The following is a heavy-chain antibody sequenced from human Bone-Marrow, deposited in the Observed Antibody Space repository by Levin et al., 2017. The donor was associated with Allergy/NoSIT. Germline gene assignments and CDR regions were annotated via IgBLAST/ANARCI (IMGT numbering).Heavy chain of an antibody. D-gene: IGHD5-12*01. CDR1: GFTFSSYA. V-gene: IGHV3-30-3*01. Sequence: GESLKISCAASGFTFSSYAMHWVRQAPGKGLEWVAVISYDGSNKYYADSVKGRFTISRDNSKNTLYLQMNSLRAEDTAVYYCARDPSNKRRPYSGYAWGYFDYWGQGTLVTVSS. J-gene: IGHJ4*02. CDR2: ISYDGSNK. CDR3: ARDPSNKRRPYSGYAWGYFDY.